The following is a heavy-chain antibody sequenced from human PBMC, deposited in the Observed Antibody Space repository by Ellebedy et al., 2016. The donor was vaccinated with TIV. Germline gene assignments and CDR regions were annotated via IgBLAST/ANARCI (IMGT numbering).Heavy chain of an antibody. J-gene: IGHJ3*01. CDR3: ARDPVGVGPAFDV. CDR2: ITESGGNT. CDR1: GLTFSSHA. V-gene: IGHV3-23*01. Sequence: PGGSLRFSCAASGLTFSSHAMSWVRQAPGKGLEWVSSITESGGNTYYADSVKGRFTISRDHSKDTLFLQMNSLRAEDTAIYFCARDPVGVGPAFDVWGQGTMVTVSS. D-gene: IGHD4-23*01.